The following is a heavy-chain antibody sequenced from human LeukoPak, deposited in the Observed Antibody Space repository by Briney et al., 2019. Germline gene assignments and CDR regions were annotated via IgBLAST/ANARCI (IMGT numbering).Heavy chain of an antibody. CDR2: FDPEDGET. D-gene: IGHD1-26*01. CDR3: AASGSYFIVGWFDP. Sequence: ASVKVSCKVSGYTLTELSMHWVRQAPGKGLEWVGGFDPEDGETIYAQKFQGRVTMTEDTSTDTAYMELSSLRSEDTAVYYCAASGSYFIVGWFDPWGQGTLVTVSS. V-gene: IGHV1-24*01. J-gene: IGHJ5*02. CDR1: GYTLTELS.